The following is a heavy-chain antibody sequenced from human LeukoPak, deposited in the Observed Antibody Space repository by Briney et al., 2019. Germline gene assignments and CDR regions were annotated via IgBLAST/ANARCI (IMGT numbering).Heavy chain of an antibody. CDR3: AASTGYYFDY. J-gene: IGHJ4*02. Sequence: PGGSLRLSCAASGFTFDDYGMSWVRHAPGKGLEWVSGINWNGGSTGYADSVKGRFTISRDNAKNSLYLQMNSLRAEDTALYYCAASTGYYFDYWGQGTLVTVSS. CDR2: INWNGGST. V-gene: IGHV3-20*04. D-gene: IGHD1-1*01. CDR1: GFTFDDYG.